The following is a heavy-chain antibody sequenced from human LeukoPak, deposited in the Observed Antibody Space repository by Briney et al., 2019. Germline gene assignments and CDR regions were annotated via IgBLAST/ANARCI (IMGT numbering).Heavy chain of an antibody. J-gene: IGHJ4*02. CDR3: AKDRVSGDGKWEIDY. CDR2: IYGNGRDK. Sequence: PWGSLRLSCAASGFTFSPYAMSWVRQAPGKGLEWISGIYGNGRDKFYADSVKGRFTISRDNSKNILYLQMNSLSAEDTAIYYCAKDRVSGDGKWEIDYWGQGTLVTVSS. V-gene: IGHV3-23*01. D-gene: IGHD7-27*01. CDR1: GFTFSPYA.